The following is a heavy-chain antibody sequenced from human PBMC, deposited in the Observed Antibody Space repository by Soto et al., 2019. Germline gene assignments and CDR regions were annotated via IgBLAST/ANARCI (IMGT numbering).Heavy chain of an antibody. CDR3: ARDKTSGYLDNYYYYYGMDV. V-gene: IGHV5-51*01. CDR1: GYSFTSYW. Sequence: GESLKISCKGSGYSFTSYWIGWVRQMPGKGLEWMGIIYPGDSDTRYSPSFQGQVTISADKSISTAYLQWSSLKASDTAMYYCARDKTSGYLDNYYYYYGMDVWGQGTTVTVSS. J-gene: IGHJ6*02. D-gene: IGHD3-22*01. CDR2: IYPGDSDT.